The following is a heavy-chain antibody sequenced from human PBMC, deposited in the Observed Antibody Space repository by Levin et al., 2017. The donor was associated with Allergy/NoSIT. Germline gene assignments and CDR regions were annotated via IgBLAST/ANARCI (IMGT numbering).Heavy chain of an antibody. V-gene: IGHV4-31*03. Sequence: SQTLSLTCTVSGGSISSGGYYWSWLRQHPGKGLEWIGYIYYSGSTYYNPSLKSRVTISVDTSKNQFSLKLSSVTAADTAVYYCGGSGATVTIHGWYFDLWGRGTLVTVSS. CDR3: GGSGATVTIHGWYFDL. D-gene: IGHD4-17*01. CDR2: IYYSGST. CDR1: GGSISSGGYY. J-gene: IGHJ2*01.